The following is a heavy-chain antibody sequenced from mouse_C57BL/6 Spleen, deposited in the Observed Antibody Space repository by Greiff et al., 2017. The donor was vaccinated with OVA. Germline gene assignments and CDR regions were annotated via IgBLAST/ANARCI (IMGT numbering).Heavy chain of an antibody. CDR1: GFTFSNYW. D-gene: IGHD2-2*01. Sequence: EVQRVESGGGLVQPGGSMKLSCVASGFTFSNYWMNWVRQSPEKGLEWVAQIRLKSDNYATTYAESVKGRFTISRDDSKSSVYLPMNNLRAEDTGIDYCTPYGYYWYFDVWGTGTTVTVSS. CDR3: TPYGYYWYFDV. J-gene: IGHJ1*03. CDR2: IRLKSDNYAT. V-gene: IGHV6-3*01.